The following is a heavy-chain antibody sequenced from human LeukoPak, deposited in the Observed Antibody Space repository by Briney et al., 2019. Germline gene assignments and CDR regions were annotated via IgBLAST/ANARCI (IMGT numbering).Heavy chain of an antibody. V-gene: IGHV3-74*01. Sequence: PGGSLRLSCAASGFSFSNYWMHWVRQVPGKGRVWVSRIERDGTTRTYADSVRGRFTISRDSAKNTLYLQMSSLRVEDTAVYYCAREHRKEGATIDNWGQGILVTVSS. CDR1: GFSFSNYW. D-gene: IGHD1-26*01. J-gene: IGHJ4*02. CDR3: AREHRKEGATIDN. CDR2: IERDGTTR.